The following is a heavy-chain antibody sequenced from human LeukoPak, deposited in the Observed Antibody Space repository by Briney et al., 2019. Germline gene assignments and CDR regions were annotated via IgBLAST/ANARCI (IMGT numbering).Heavy chain of an antibody. Sequence: GGSLRLSCGASGFNVSSIYMSWVRQAPGKGLEWVSVIYSGGSTYYADSVKGRFTISRHNSKNTLYLQMNSLRPEDTAVYYCASSGYYDSSIFDYWGQGTLVTVSS. CDR2: IYSGGST. V-gene: IGHV3-53*04. CDR3: ASSGYYDSSIFDY. CDR1: GFNVSSIY. J-gene: IGHJ4*02. D-gene: IGHD3-22*01.